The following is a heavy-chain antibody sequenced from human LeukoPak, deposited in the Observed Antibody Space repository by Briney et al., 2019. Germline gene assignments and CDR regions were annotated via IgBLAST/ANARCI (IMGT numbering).Heavy chain of an antibody. CDR2: ISHDGNNK. J-gene: IGHJ4*02. CDR1: GFTFSTYG. Sequence: GGSLRLSCAASGFTFSTYGMHWVRQAPGKGLEWGAVISHDGNNKYYVDSVKGRFTISRDNSKNTLYLEMNSLRAEDTAVYYCARDWGDWGYGWYFDHWGQGTPVTVSS. D-gene: IGHD2-21*02. V-gene: IGHV3-30*03. CDR3: ARDWGDWGYGWYFDH.